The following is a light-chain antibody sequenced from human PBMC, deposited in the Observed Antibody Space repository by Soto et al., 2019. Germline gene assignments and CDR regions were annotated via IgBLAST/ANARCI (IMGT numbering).Light chain of an antibody. Sequence: IHMTQSPSSLSASVGDRVTITCRASQAIRRYLNCYQEKPGKAPKLLIYDASSLESGVPSRFSGSGSGTEFTLTISSLQPDDFATYYCQQYNSYWTFGQGTKVDIK. CDR2: DAS. V-gene: IGKV1-5*01. CDR1: QAIRRY. J-gene: IGKJ1*01. CDR3: QQYNSYWT.